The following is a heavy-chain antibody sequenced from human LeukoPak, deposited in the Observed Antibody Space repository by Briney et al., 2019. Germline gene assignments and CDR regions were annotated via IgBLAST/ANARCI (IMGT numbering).Heavy chain of an antibody. CDR1: GFTVSSNY. CDR2: INTDGSNT. D-gene: IGHD6-19*01. CDR3: ARIIAVAGSYDAFDI. V-gene: IGHV3-74*01. Sequence: GGSLRLSCAASGFTVSSNYMSWVRQAPGKGLVWVSRINTDGSNTNYADSVKGRFTISRDNAKNTLYLQMNSLRAEDTAVYYCARIIAVAGSYDAFDIWGQGTKVTVSS. J-gene: IGHJ3*02.